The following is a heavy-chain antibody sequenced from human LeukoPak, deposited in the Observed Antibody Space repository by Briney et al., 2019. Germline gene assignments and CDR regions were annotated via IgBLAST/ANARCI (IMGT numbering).Heavy chain of an antibody. CDR2: ISYDGSNK. Sequence: GGSLRLSCAASGFTFSSYGMHWVRQAPGKGLEWVALISYDGSNKYYADSVKGRFTISRDNSKNTLYLQMNSLRAEDTAVYYCARDRLNHYYDSSGFPSYWGQGTLVTVSS. V-gene: IGHV3-30*19. D-gene: IGHD3-22*01. J-gene: IGHJ4*02. CDR3: ARDRLNHYYDSSGFPSY. CDR1: GFTFSSYG.